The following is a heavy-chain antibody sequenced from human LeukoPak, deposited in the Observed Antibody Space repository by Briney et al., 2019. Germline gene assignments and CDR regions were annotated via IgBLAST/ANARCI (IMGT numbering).Heavy chain of an antibody. D-gene: IGHD6-13*01. V-gene: IGHV3-21*01. Sequence: GGSLRLSCAASGFTFSSYSMNWVRQAPGKGLEWLSSISGSGSYIYYIDSVKGRFTISRDNAKNSLYLQMNSLRAEDTAVYFCARDPRKSSSWYWDYWSQGTLVTVSS. J-gene: IGHJ4*02. CDR2: ISGSGSYI. CDR1: GFTFSSYS. CDR3: ARDPRKSSSWYWDY.